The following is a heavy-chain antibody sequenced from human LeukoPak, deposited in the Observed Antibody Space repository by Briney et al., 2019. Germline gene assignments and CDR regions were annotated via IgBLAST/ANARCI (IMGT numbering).Heavy chain of an antibody. CDR1: GFTFSSYA. J-gene: IGHJ6*03. CDR2: ILYDGSNT. D-gene: IGHD1-26*01. V-gene: IGHV3-30*04. CDR3: ARGWGVGARSHYYMDV. Sequence: GRSLRLSCAASGFTFSSYAMHWVRQAPGKGLEWVAVILYDGSNTYYADSVKGRFTISRDNSKNTLYLQMNSLRAEDTALYYCARGWGVGARSHYYMDVWGKWTTVTVSS.